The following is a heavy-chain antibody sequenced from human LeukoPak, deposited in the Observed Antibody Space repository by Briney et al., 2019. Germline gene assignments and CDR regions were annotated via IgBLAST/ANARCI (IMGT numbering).Heavy chain of an antibody. CDR2: IKQDGSEK. V-gene: IGHV3-7*01. J-gene: IGHJ4*02. Sequence: TGGSLRLSCAASGFTFSSYWMSWVRQAPGKGLEWVANIKQDGSEKYYVDSVKGRFTISRDNAKNSLYLQMNSLRAEDTAVYYCATMGLIAVAGTWDDYWGQGTLVTVSS. CDR1: GFTFSSYW. CDR3: ATMGLIAVAGTWDDY. D-gene: IGHD6-19*01.